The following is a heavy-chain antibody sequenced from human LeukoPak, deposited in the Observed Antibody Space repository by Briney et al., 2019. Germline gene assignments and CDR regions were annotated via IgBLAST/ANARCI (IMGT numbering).Heavy chain of an antibody. CDR1: GGSISSSSYY. CDR3: ARHGGPRSYYYDSSGYRGPFDY. CDR2: IYYSGST. J-gene: IGHJ4*02. Sequence: SETLSLTCTVSGGSISSSSYYWGWLRQPPGKGLEWIGSIYYSGSTYYNPSLKSRGTISVDTSKNQFSLKLSSVTAADTAVYYCARHGGPRSYYYDSSGYRGPFDYWGQGTLVTVSS. V-gene: IGHV4-39*01. D-gene: IGHD3-22*01.